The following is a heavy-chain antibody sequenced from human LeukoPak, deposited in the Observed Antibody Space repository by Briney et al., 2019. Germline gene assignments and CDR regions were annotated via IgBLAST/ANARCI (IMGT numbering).Heavy chain of an antibody. CDR3: ATDRGWRTSGYYLYYFEY. CDR2: MKNDGSER. J-gene: IGHJ4*02. D-gene: IGHD3-3*01. CDR1: GFVFRNYF. Sequence: SGGSLRLSCAASGFVFRNYFMSWVRQAPGKGLEWVASMKNDGSERYYVDSVRGRYTISRDNTKNSLFLQMSSLRAEDTAVYYCATDRGWRTSGYYLYYFEYWGQGTLVTFSS. V-gene: IGHV3-7*01.